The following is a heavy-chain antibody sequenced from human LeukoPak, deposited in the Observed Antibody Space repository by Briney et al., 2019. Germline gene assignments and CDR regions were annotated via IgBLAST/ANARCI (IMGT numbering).Heavy chain of an antibody. V-gene: IGHV3-30*03. CDR2: TSSDLNVK. D-gene: IGHD3-10*01. Sequence: GGSLRLSCAASGFTFSDYYMSWIRQAPGKGLEWVAVTSSDLNVKLYADSVKGRFTISRDNSRSTLYLQMNSLRPEDTAIYYCAREGYYGSGSPPSLYFDYWGQGTLVTVSS. CDR1: GFTFSDYY. J-gene: IGHJ4*02. CDR3: AREGYYGSGSPPSLYFDY.